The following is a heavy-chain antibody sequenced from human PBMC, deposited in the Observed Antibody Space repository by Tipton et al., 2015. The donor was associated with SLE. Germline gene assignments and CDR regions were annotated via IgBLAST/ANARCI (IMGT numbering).Heavy chain of an antibody. D-gene: IGHD4-11*01. CDR3: AREFLNPVTTVHYYFDL. CDR1: GGSISSYY. CDR2: IYTNENT. Sequence: TLSLTCTVSGGSISSYYWSWIRQPAGGGLEWIGRIYTNENTNYNPSLKSRVTMSVDTSKNHFSLKLISLTAADTAVYYCAREFLNPVTTVHYYFDLWGRGTLVNVSS. V-gene: IGHV4-4*07. J-gene: IGHJ2*01.